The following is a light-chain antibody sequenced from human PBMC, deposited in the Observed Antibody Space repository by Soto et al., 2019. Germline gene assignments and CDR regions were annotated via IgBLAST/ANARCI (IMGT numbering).Light chain of an antibody. V-gene: IGLV2-14*01. J-gene: IGLJ2*01. Sequence: QSALTQPASVSGSPGQSITISCTGTSSDVGYYNSVSWYQQHPGKAPKLMIHEVGNRPSGVSNRFSGSKSGNTASLTISGLQAEDEADYYCCSYSSSRALVVFGGGTKLTVL. CDR3: CSYSSSRALVV. CDR2: EVG. CDR1: SSDVGYYNS.